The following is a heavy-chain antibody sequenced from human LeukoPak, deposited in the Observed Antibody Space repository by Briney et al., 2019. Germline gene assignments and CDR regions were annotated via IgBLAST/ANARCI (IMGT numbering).Heavy chain of an antibody. CDR1: GFTFSSYG. Sequence: GGSLRLSCAASGFTFSSYGMHWVRQAPGKGLEWVAFIRYDGSNKYYADSVKGRFTISRDNSKNTLYLQMNSLRAGDTAAYYCAKGNYQLLTRFDYWGQGTLVTVS. J-gene: IGHJ4*02. V-gene: IGHV3-30*02. CDR3: AKGNYQLLTRFDY. D-gene: IGHD2-2*01. CDR2: IRYDGSNK.